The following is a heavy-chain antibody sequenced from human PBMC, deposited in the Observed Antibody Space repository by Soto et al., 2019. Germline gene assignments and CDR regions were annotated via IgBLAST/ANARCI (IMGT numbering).Heavy chain of an antibody. Sequence: PSETLSLTCAVYGGSFSGYYWSWIRQPPGKGLEWIGEINHSGSTNYNPSLKSRVTISVDTSKNQFSLKLSSVTAADTAVYYCARGVVPAATVRGYYMDVWGKGTTVTVSS. CDR1: GGSFSGYY. V-gene: IGHV4-34*01. CDR2: INHSGST. CDR3: ARGVVPAATVRGYYMDV. J-gene: IGHJ6*03. D-gene: IGHD2-2*01.